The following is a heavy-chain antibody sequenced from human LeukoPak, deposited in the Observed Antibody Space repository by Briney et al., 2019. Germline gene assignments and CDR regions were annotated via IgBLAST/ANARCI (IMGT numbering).Heavy chain of an antibody. J-gene: IGHJ4*02. CDR1: GFTFRNYV. CDR3: AKEAPYCGGDCYGVFDY. V-gene: IGHV3-23*01. CDR2: ISGSGVTA. D-gene: IGHD2-21*02. Sequence: GGSLRLSCAASGFTFRNYVISWVRQAPGKGLEWVSGISGSGVTACYADSVKGRFTISRDSSKNTLYLQMNSLRADDTAVYYCAKEAPYCGGDCYGVFDYWGQGNLVTVSS.